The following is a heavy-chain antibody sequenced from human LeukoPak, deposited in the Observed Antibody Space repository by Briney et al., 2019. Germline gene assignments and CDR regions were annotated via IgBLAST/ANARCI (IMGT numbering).Heavy chain of an antibody. CDR1: GFTFSSYA. CDR3: AKEGQWLVQSYYFDY. V-gene: IGHV3-23*01. CDR2: ISGSGGST. Sequence: PGGSLRLSCAASGFTFSSYAMSWVRQAPGKGREWVSAISGSGGSTYYADSVKGRFTISRDNSKNTLYLQMNSLRAEDTAVYYCAKEGQWLVQSYYFDYWGQGTLVTVSS. J-gene: IGHJ4*02. D-gene: IGHD6-19*01.